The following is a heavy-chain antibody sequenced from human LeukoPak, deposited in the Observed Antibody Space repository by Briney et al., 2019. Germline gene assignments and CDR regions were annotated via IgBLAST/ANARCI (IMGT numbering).Heavy chain of an antibody. CDR1: GGSISSSSYY. V-gene: IGHV4-39*07. Sequence: SETLSLTCTVSGGSISSSSYYWGWIRQPPGKGLEWIGSIYYSGSTYYNPSLKSRVTISVDTSKNQFSLKLSSVTAADTAVYYCARSQDYYDSSGYYYWVYWGQGTLVTVSS. CDR3: ARSQDYYDSSGYYYWVY. CDR2: IYYSGST. J-gene: IGHJ4*02. D-gene: IGHD3-22*01.